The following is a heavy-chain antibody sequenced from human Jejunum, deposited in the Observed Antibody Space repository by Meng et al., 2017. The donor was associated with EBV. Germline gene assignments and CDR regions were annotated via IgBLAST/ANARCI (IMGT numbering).Heavy chain of an antibody. CDR2: MSDSGSP. CDR1: GGSISGNYY. V-gene: IGHV4-39*01. CDR3: ARSKMGATKWFDP. D-gene: IGHD1-26*01. J-gene: IGHJ5*02. Sequence: QLQLQESGPGLVKPSETLSLMCTVSGGSISGNYYWGWIRQSPGKGLEFIGTMSDSGSPYYNPSLKSRVTISVDTSKKQFSLKLTSVTAADTAVYYCARSKMGATKWFDPWGQGPLVTVSS.